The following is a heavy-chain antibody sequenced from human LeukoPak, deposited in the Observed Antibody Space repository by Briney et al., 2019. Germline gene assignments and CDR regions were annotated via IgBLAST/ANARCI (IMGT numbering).Heavy chain of an antibody. CDR2: IYSGGNTFIAVA. CDR3: ARDLITMVRGAIPPFYYYYGMDV. J-gene: IGHJ6*02. Sequence: GGSLRLSCAASGFTVSTNYMSWVRQAPGKGLEWVSVIYSGGNTFIAVAHYADSVKGRFTISSDNSENTLYLQMNSLRAEDTAVYYCARDLITMVRGAIPPFYYYYGMDVWGQGTTVTVSS. V-gene: IGHV3-53*01. CDR1: GFTVSTNY. D-gene: IGHD3-10*01.